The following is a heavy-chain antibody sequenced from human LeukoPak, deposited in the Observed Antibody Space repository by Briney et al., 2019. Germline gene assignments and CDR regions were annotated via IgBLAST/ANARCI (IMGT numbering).Heavy chain of an antibody. Sequence: GGTLRLSCAASGFTFSSYEMNWVRQAPGKGLEWVSYISSSGSTIYYADSVKGRFTISRDNAKNSLYLQMNSLRAEDTAVYYCARASRFGGLSIDYWGQGTLVTVSS. D-gene: IGHD3-16*01. CDR2: ISSSGSTI. CDR1: GFTFSSYE. CDR3: ARASRFGGLSIDY. J-gene: IGHJ4*02. V-gene: IGHV3-48*03.